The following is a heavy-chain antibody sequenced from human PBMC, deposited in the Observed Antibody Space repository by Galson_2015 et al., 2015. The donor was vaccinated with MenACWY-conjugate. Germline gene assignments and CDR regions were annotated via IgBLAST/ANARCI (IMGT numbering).Heavy chain of an antibody. V-gene: IGHV3-7*03. CDR2: VRQDEGEK. J-gene: IGHJ6*03. CDR1: GFSFSSYG. CDR3: ARARDYSFPFMDV. Sequence: SLRLSCAASGFSFSSYGMSWVRQAPGMGLEWVAYVRQDEGEKNYGDSVKGRFTISRANAEQSLYLQMKSLRGEDTAIYYCARARDYSFPFMDVWGKGTTVTVSS.